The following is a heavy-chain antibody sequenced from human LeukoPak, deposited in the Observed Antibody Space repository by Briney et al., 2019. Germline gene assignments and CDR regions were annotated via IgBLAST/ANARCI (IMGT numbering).Heavy chain of an antibody. CDR3: ARDDGGSYDY. J-gene: IGHJ4*02. V-gene: IGHV3-72*01. CDR2: SRNKANPYAT. CDR1: GFTFSDYY. Sequence: PGGSLRLSCAASGFTFSDYYMDWVRQTPEKGLEWVGRSRNKANPYATEYAPSVKGRFTISRDASENSLYLQINSLRTEDTAVYYCARDDGGSYDYWGQGTLVIVSS. D-gene: IGHD3-16*01.